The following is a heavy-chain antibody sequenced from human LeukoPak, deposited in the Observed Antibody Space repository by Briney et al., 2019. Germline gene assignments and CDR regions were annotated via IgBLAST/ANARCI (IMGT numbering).Heavy chain of an antibody. J-gene: IGHJ3*02. CDR3: ARATHSITIFATAFDI. CDR1: GFTVSRNY. Sequence: TEGSLRLSCAASGFTVSRNYMIWVRQAPGKGLEWVSVLYSAGDTYYADSVKGRFTISRDNSKNTLYLQMNRLRAEDTAVYYCARATHSITIFATAFDIWGQGTMLTISS. CDR2: LYSAGDT. V-gene: IGHV3-53*01. D-gene: IGHD3-9*01.